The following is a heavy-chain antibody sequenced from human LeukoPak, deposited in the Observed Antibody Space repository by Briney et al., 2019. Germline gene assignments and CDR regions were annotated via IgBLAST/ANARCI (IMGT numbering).Heavy chain of an antibody. V-gene: IGHV3-66*01. J-gene: IGHJ4*02. CDR2: IYSGGST. CDR3: ARDLPTEPPDY. CDR1: GFTFSSYA. Sequence: GGSLRLSCAASGFTFSSYAMSWVRQAPGKGLEWVSVIYSGGSTYYADSVKGRFTISRDNSKNTLYLQMNSLRAEDTAVYYCARDLPTEPPDYWGQGTLVTVSS. D-gene: IGHD1-14*01.